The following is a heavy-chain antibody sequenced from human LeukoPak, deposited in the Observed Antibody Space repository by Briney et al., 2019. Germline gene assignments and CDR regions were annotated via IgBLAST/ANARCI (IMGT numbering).Heavy chain of an antibody. CDR3: ARGLYYDSSGYYPSYFDY. CDR2: INHSGST. J-gene: IGHJ4*02. D-gene: IGHD3-22*01. V-gene: IGHV4-34*01. Sequence: PSETLSLTCTVSGGSISSYYWSWIRQPPGKGLEWIGEINHSGSTNYNPSLKSRVTISVDTSKNQFSLKLSSVTAADTAVYYCARGLYYDSSGYYPSYFDYWGQGTLVTVSS. CDR1: GGSISSYY.